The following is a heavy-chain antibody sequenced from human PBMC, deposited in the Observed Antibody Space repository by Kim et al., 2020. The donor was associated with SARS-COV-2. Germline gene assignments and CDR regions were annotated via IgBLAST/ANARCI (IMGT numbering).Heavy chain of an antibody. CDR3: ARDQKYYYDSSGHKSNW. J-gene: IGHJ5*01. D-gene: IGHD3-22*01. Sequence: SETLSLTCTVSGYSISSGYYWGWIRQPPGKGLEWIGSIYHSGSTYYNPSLKSRVTISVDTSKNQFSLKLSSVTAADTAVYYCARDQKYYYDSSGHKSNW. CDR1: GYSISSGYY. CDR2: IYHSGST. V-gene: IGHV4-38-2*02.